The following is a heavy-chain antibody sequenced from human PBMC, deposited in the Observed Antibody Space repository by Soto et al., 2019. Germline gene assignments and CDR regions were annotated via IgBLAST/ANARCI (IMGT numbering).Heavy chain of an antibody. V-gene: IGHV3-11*01. J-gene: IGHJ4*02. D-gene: IGHD4-17*01. Sequence: GGSLRLSCAASGFTFSDYYMSWIRQAPGKGLEWVSYISSSGSTIYYADSGKGRFTISRDNAKNSLYLQMNSLRADDTAVSYCASYGAQSFDYWGQGTLVTVSS. CDR3: ASYGAQSFDY. CDR1: GFTFSDYY. CDR2: ISSSGSTI.